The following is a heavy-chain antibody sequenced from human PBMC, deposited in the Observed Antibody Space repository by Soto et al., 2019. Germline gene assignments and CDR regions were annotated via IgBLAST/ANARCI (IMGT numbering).Heavy chain of an antibody. CDR2: IYYSGST. D-gene: IGHD1-20*01. V-gene: IGHV4-31*02. Sequence: LCGGSISSGGYYWSWIRQHPGKGLEWIGYIYYSGSTYYNPSLKSRVTISVDTSKNQFSLKLSSVTAADTAVYYCARDYHHNGFDIWGQGTMVTVSS. CDR3: ARDYHHNGFDI. CDR1: GGSISSGGYY. J-gene: IGHJ3*02.